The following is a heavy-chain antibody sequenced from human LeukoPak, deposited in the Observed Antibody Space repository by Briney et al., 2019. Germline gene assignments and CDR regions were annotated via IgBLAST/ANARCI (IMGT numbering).Heavy chain of an antibody. J-gene: IGHJ3*02. CDR3: ARGGSGSEAFDI. Sequence: GGSLRLSCEVSGFPFTLYNMNWVRQAPGKGLEWLSYISSSTNTIYYADSVKGRFTISRDNAKNSLYLQMNSLRDEDTAVYYCARGGSGSEAFDIWGQGTMVTVSS. D-gene: IGHD1-14*01. CDR2: ISSSTNTI. V-gene: IGHV3-48*02. CDR1: GFPFTLYN.